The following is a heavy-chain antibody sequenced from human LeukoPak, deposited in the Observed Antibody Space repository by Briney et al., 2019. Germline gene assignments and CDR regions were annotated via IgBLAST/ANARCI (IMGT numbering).Heavy chain of an antibody. CDR2: IYNTGTT. D-gene: IGHD7-27*01. Sequence: SETLSLTCTVSRYSISSGYYWAWSRQPPGKGLEWIGNIYNTGTTYYNPSLKSRVTISVDTSKNQFSLSLTSVTAADTAFYLCARGFASNWGFDSWGLGTLVTVSS. J-gene: IGHJ4*02. CDR1: RYSISSGYY. V-gene: IGHV4-38-2*02. CDR3: ARGFASNWGFDS.